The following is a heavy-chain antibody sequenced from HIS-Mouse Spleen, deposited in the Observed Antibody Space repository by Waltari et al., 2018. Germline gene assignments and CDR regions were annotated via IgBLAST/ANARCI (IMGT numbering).Heavy chain of an antibody. CDR3: AREIPYSSSWYDWYFDL. Sequence: QLQLQESGPGLVKPSETLSLTCTVPGGSIRSRSSYWGWIRKPPGKGLEWIGSIYYSGSTYYNPSLKSRVTISVDTSKNQFSLKLSSVTAADTAVYYCAREIPYSSSWYDWYFDLWGRGTLVTVSS. D-gene: IGHD6-13*01. CDR1: GGSIRSRSSY. J-gene: IGHJ2*01. CDR2: IYYSGST. V-gene: IGHV4-39*07.